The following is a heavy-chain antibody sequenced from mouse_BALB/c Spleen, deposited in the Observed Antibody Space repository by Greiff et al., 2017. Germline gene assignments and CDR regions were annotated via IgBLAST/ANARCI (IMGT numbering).Heavy chain of an antibody. D-gene: IGHD2-4*01. CDR3: ARGDYDEGSFDV. CDR1: GFNIKDTY. CDR2: IDPANGNT. J-gene: IGHJ1*01. V-gene: IGHV14-3*02. Sequence: VQLQQSGAELVKPGASVKLSCTASGFNIKDTYMHWVKQRPEQGLEWIGRIDPANGNTKYDPKFQGKATITADTSSNTAYLQLSSLTSEDTAVYYCARGDYDEGSFDVWGAGTTVTVSS.